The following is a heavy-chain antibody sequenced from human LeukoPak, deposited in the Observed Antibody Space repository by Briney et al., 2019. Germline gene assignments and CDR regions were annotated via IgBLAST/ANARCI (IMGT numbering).Heavy chain of an antibody. J-gene: IGHJ4*02. CDR3: AKDELWFGESIDY. Sequence: GGSLRLSCAASGFTLSSYAMSWVRQAPGKGLEWVSAISDTGNTYHADSVKGRFTISRDSSKNTLYLQMNSLRAEDTAVYYCAKDELWFGESIDYWGQGTLVTVSS. D-gene: IGHD3-10*01. CDR1: GFTLSSYA. CDR2: ISDTGNT. V-gene: IGHV3-23*01.